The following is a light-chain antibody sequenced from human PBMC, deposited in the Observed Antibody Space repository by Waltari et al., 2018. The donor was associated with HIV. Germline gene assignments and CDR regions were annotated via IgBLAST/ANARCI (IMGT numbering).Light chain of an antibody. J-gene: IGKJ3*01. V-gene: IGKV2-28*01. CDR2: LGF. CDR3: MQALQTPLT. CDR1: QSLLHSNGYNY. Sequence: DIVMPQSPLSLPVTPGGPASIPCRSSQSLLHSNGYNYLDWYLQKPGQSPQLLIYLGFNRASGVPDRFSGTGSGTDFTLKISRVEAEDVGVYYCMQALQTPLTFGPGTKVDIE.